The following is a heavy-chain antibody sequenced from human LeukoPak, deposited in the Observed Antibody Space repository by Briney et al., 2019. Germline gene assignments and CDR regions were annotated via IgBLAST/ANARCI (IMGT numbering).Heavy chain of an antibody. CDR3: AEDLTGYTSSWPAY. Sequence: PGRSLRLSCAASGFTFSSYGMHWVRQAPGKGLDWVAVISYDGTNKYYADSVKGRFTISRDNSKNTLFLQINSLRAEDTAIYYCAEDLTGYTSSWPAYWGQGTLVTVSS. V-gene: IGHV3-30*18. CDR2: ISYDGTNK. CDR1: GFTFSSYG. D-gene: IGHD6-13*01. J-gene: IGHJ4*02.